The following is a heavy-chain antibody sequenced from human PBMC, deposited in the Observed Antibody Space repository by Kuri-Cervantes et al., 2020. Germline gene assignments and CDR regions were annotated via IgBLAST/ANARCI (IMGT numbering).Heavy chain of an antibody. J-gene: IGHJ6*03. Sequence: SLKISCTASGFTFDDYAMHWVRQAPGKGLEWVSGISWNSGSIGYADSVKGRFTISRDNAKNSLYLQMNSLRAEDTALYYCATGDAHHYYNMGVWGKGTAVTVSS. CDR2: ISWNSGSI. V-gene: IGHV3-9*01. CDR1: GFTFDDYA. CDR3: ATGDAHHYYNMGV.